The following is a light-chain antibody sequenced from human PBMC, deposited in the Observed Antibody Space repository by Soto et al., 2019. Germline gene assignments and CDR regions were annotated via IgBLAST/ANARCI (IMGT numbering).Light chain of an antibody. CDR1: QSISSY. J-gene: IGKJ5*01. V-gene: IGKV1-39*01. CDR3: QQSYSTLPIT. Sequence: IRMSQSPSSLSASVGDRVTSTCRASQSISSYLNWYQQKPGKAPKLLIYAASSLQSGVPSRFSGSGSGTDFTLTISSLQPEDFATYYCQQSYSTLPITFGQGTRLDNK. CDR2: AAS.